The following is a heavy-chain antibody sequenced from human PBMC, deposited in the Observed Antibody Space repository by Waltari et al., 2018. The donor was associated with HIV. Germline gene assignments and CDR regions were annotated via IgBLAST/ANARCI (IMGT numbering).Heavy chain of an antibody. CDR2: IKQDGSEK. Sequence: EVQLVESGGGLVQPGGSLRLSCAASGFTLSSYWMSWVRQAPGEGLEWGAKIKQDGSEKDYVDSVKGRFTMSRDNAKNSLYRQMNSLRAEDTAVYYCARDRHYDILTGSYFDYWGQGTLVTVSS. CDR1: GFTLSSYW. D-gene: IGHD3-9*01. J-gene: IGHJ4*02. CDR3: ARDRHYDILTGSYFDY. V-gene: IGHV3-7*01.